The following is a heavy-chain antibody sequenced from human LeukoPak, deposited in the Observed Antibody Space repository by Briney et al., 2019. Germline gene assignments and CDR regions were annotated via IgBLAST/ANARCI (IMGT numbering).Heavy chain of an antibody. D-gene: IGHD4-11*01. Sequence: GESLKISCKGSGYTFNTYWIGWVRQMAGKGLEWMGIIYPGDSDTRYSPFFQGQVTISADKSISTAYLQWSSLKASDSAMYYCARLTTITLDFDYWGQGTLVTVSS. CDR2: IYPGDSDT. CDR1: GYTFNTYW. CDR3: ARLTTITLDFDY. J-gene: IGHJ4*02. V-gene: IGHV5-51*01.